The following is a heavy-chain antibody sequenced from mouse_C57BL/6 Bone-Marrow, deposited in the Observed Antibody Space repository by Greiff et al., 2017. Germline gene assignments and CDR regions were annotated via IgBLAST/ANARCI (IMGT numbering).Heavy chain of an antibody. CDR3: ARVFPGRYYAMDY. J-gene: IGHJ4*01. Sequence: EVHLVESGGGLVKPGGSLKLSCAASGFTFSSYAMSWVRQTPEKRLEWVATISDGGSYTYSPDNVKGRFTISRDNAKNNLYLQMSHLKSEDTAMYYCARVFPGRYYAMDYWGQGTSVTVSS. CDR2: ISDGGSYT. CDR1: GFTFSSYA. V-gene: IGHV5-4*01.